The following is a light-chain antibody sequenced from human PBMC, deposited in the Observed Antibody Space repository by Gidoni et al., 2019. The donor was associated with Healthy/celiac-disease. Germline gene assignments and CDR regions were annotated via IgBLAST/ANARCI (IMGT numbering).Light chain of an antibody. CDR2: DAS. V-gene: IGKV1-33*01. CDR1: QDICNY. J-gene: IGKJ5*01. CDR3: QQYDNLSIT. Sequence: SHLSASVGDRVTITCQASQDICNYLNWYQQKPGKAPKLLIYDASNLETGVPSRFSGSGSGTDFTFTSSSLQPEDIATYYCQQYDNLSITFGQGTRLEIK.